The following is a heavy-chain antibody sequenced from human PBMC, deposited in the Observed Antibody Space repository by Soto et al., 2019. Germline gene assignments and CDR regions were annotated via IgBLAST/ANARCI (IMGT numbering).Heavy chain of an antibody. CDR2: ISSGGSDV. V-gene: IGHV3-21*01. J-gene: IGHJ4*02. CDR3: ARGRDNPTDY. Sequence: EVQLVESGGGLVKPGGSLRLSCPASGFTFSSYTIHWVRQAPGKGLEWVSSISSGGSDVYYADSVKGRFTISRDNAKNSMYLQMNSLRAEDTAVYYCARGRDNPTDYWGQGTLVTVSS. D-gene: IGHD1-1*01. CDR1: GFTFSSYT.